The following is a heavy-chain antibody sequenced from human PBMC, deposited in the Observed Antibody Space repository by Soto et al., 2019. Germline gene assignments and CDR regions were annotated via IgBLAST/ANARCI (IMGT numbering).Heavy chain of an antibody. CDR2: VESSGRT. D-gene: IGHD3-10*01. V-gene: IGHV4-61*08. CDR1: GDSMTKNYRSWSMTNYYY. Sequence: PSETLSLTCTVSGDSMTKNYRSWSMTNYYYWSWLRRTPGKGLEWIGYVESSGRTAYKPSLASRVTLSLDPSQNQFPLTLRSVTTADRSPYFCARGVYGADLDYWGQGIPVTVSS. J-gene: IGHJ4*02. CDR3: ARGVYGADLDY.